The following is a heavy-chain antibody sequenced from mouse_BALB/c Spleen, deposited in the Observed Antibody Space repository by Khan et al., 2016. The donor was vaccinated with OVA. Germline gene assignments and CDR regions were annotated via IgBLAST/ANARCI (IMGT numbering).Heavy chain of an antibody. CDR1: GFTFSSFG. Sequence: EVELVKSGGGLVQPGGSRKLSCAASGFTFSSFGMHWVRQAPKKGLEWVAYVSSGSSTIYYVDTVKGRFTISRDNPKNTLFLQMTSLRSEDTAMYYCARSGGNFHWYFDVWGAGTSVTVSS. V-gene: IGHV5-17*02. CDR2: VSSGSSTI. D-gene: IGHD2-1*01. CDR3: ARSGGNFHWYFDV. J-gene: IGHJ1*01.